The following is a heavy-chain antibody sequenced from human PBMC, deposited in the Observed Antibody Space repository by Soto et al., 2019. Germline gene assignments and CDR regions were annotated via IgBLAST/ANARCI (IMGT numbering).Heavy chain of an antibody. D-gene: IGHD2-15*01. J-gene: IGHJ4*02. Sequence: QVQLVQSGAEVKKPGASVKVSCKASGYTFTSYFIHWVRQAPGQGLEWMGIINPSYGTTTYAQKFEGRVTMTRDTSTGTVYMELSSLRSEDTAVYYCARVYCSGGSCYSIDYWGQGTLVTVSS. CDR1: GYTFTSYF. V-gene: IGHV1-46*03. CDR3: ARVYCSGGSCYSIDY. CDR2: INPSYGTT.